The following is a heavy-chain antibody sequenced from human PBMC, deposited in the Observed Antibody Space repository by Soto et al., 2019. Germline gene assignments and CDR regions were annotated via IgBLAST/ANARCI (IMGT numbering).Heavy chain of an antibody. CDR3: AKPVTTPYHYYYYGMDV. CDR1: GFTFSSYS. J-gene: IGHJ6*02. Sequence: QVQLVESGGGVVQPGRSLRLSCAASGFTFSSYSMHWVRQAPGEGLEWVAVISYDGSNKYYADSVKGRFTISRDNSKNTLYLQMNSLRAEDTAVSYCAKPVTTPYHYYYYGMDVWGQGTTVTVSS. CDR2: ISYDGSNK. V-gene: IGHV3-30*18. D-gene: IGHD2-2*02.